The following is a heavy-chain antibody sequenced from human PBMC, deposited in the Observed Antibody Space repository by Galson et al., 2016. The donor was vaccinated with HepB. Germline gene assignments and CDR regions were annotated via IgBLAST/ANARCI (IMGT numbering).Heavy chain of an antibody. J-gene: IGHJ4*02. Sequence: SLRLSCAVSGFTFSTYAVHWVRQAPGKGLEWVAVMSYDGSEKNYADSVKGRFTISRDNSKSTLYLQMNSLRVEDTAVYYCARGERGTSWAYYFDYWGQGTLVTVSS. CDR2: MSYDGSEK. D-gene: IGHD2-2*01. CDR1: GFTFSTYA. V-gene: IGHV3-30-3*01. CDR3: ARGERGTSWAYYFDY.